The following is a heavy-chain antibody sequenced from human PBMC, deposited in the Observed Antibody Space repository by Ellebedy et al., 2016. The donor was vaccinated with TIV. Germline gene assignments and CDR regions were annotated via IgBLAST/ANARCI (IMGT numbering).Heavy chain of an antibody. V-gene: IGHV3-23*01. CDR3: ARDRSGYVVVTGSFDQ. J-gene: IGHJ5*02. D-gene: IGHD2-21*02. CDR2: ISSSGGST. CDR1: GFTFRNYA. Sequence: GGSLRLSCAASGFTFRNYAMAWVRQAPGKGLEWVSFISSSGGSTYYADSVKGLFTISRDDSKNMFYMQMNSLRTEDTAVYYCARDRSGYVVVTGSFDQWGQGTLVTVSS.